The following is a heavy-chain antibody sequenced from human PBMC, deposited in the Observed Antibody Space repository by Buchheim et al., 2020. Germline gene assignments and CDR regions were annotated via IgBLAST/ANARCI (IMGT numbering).Heavy chain of an antibody. CDR3: AGLSAQPQGLYYYFYGMDV. CDR1: GYNFTSYW. D-gene: IGHD5/OR15-5a*01. CDR2: IDPSDSYT. J-gene: IGHJ6*02. Sequence: EVQLVQSGAEVKKPGESLKISCKGSGYNFTSYWISWVRQMPGKGLEWMGRIDPSDSYTNYSPSFQGHVTIPADKSISTAYLQWGSLKASDTAMDYCAGLSAQPQGLYYYFYGMDVWGRGTT. V-gene: IGHV5-10-1*01.